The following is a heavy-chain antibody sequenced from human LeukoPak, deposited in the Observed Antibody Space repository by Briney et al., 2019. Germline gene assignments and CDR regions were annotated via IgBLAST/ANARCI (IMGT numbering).Heavy chain of an antibody. D-gene: IGHD3-10*01. V-gene: IGHV3-7*01. CDR1: GLTFSSHW. CDR3: ARGDSGWGGGDAFHI. J-gene: IGHJ3*02. Sequence: GGSLRLSCAASGLTFSSHWMSWVRQAPGKGLEWVASIKQDGTETYYVDSVKGRFTISRDNAKNSLYLQMNSLRVDDTAMYYCARGDSGWGGGDAFHIWGQGTMVTVSS. CDR2: IKQDGTET.